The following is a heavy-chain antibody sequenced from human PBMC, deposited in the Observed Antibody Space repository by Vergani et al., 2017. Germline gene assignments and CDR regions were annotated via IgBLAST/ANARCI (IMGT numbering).Heavy chain of an antibody. D-gene: IGHD6-13*01. V-gene: IGHV4-34*01. CDR1: GGSFSGYY. J-gene: IGHJ4*02. Sequence: QVQLQQWGAGLLKPSETLSLTCAVYGGSFSGYYWSWIRQPPGKGLEWIGEINHSGSTNYNPSLKSRVTISVDTSKNQFSLKLSSVPAADTAVYYCARGGSKVAAAGTTDYWGQGTLVTVPS. CDR2: INHSGST. CDR3: ARGGSKVAAAGTTDY.